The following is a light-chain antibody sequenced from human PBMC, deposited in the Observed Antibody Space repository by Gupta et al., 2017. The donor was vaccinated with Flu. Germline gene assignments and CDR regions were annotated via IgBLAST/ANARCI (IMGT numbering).Light chain of an antibody. J-gene: IGKJ2*01. V-gene: IGKV1-39*01. Sequence: PSSLSASVGDRVTITCRASQSISSYLNWYQQKPGTAPKLLIYAASRLQSGVPSRFSGSGSGTDFTLTISSQQPEDFATYYCQHSEGTPLPFGQGTKMAIK. CDR2: AAS. CDR1: QSISSY. CDR3: QHSEGTPLP.